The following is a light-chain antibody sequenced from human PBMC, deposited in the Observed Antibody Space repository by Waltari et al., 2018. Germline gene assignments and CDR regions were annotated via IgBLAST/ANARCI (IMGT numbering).Light chain of an antibody. V-gene: IGKV1-39*01. CDR3: QQSDSVPRT. J-gene: IGKJ1*01. CDR2: AAS. Sequence: DIQMTQSPSSLSASVGDRVTITCRASQRIDKNVNWYQQRPGKAPKLLILAASRLQSGVPARFSGSGSGTEFTLSISTLQPEDFATYFCQQSDSVPRTFGQGTRVEI. CDR1: QRIDKN.